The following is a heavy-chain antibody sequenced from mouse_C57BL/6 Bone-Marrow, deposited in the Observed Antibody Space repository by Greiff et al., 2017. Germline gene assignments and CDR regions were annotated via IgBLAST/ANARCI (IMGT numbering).Heavy chain of an antibody. D-gene: IGHD2-2*01. V-gene: IGHV1-72*01. J-gene: IGHJ3*01. CDR3: ARWVTGYSLAWLAY. Sequence: VQLQQPGAELVKPGASVKLSCKASGYTFTSYWMHWVKQRPGRGLEWIGRIDPNSGGTKYNEKFKSKATLTVDKPSSTAYMQLSSLTSEDSAVXSGARWVTGYSLAWLAYWGQGTLVTVSA. CDR2: IDPNSGGT. CDR1: GYTFTSYW.